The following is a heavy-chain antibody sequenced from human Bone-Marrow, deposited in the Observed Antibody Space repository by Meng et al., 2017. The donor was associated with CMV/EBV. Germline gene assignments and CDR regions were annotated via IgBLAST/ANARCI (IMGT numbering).Heavy chain of an antibody. CDR3: TRAPSAEARILPFDY. CDR1: GYTFTGYY. Sequence: ASVKVSCKASGYTFTGYYMHWLRQAPGQGLEWVGWHNPNIGGANSAQKFQGRVIMTRDRSINTAYVELSGLTSDDTAIYYCTRAPSAEARILPFDYWGQGTLVTVSS. V-gene: IGHV1-2*02. J-gene: IGHJ4*02. CDR2: HNPNIGGA.